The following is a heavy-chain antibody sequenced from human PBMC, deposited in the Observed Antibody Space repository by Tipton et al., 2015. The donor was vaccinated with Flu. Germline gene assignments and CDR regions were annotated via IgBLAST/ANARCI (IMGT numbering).Heavy chain of an antibody. CDR3: AGRDFSIYVSEPKNWFDP. Sequence: TLSLTCAVSGDSISSRYYWGWIRQPPGRGLEWIGNINPNGNAYHNPSLKGRVTLSVDRSKNRFSLKVSSVTAADTAVYYCAGRDFSIYVSEPKNWFDPWGQGTLVTGSS. D-gene: IGHD4-11*01. CDR2: INPNGNA. V-gene: IGHV4-38-2*01. CDR1: GDSISSRYY. J-gene: IGHJ5*02.